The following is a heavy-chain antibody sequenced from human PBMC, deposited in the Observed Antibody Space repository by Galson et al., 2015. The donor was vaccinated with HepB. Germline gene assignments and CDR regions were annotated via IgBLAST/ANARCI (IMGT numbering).Heavy chain of an antibody. J-gene: IGHJ4*02. Sequence: SLRLSCAASGFTVSSNYMSWVRQAPGKGLEWVSVIYSGGSTYYADSVKGRFTISRDNSKNTLYLRMNSLRAEDTAVYYCARDGSNALGPPDYWGQGTLVTVSS. CDR2: IYSGGST. CDR1: GFTVSSNY. V-gene: IGHV3-53*01. D-gene: IGHD1-14*01. CDR3: ARDGSNALGPPDY.